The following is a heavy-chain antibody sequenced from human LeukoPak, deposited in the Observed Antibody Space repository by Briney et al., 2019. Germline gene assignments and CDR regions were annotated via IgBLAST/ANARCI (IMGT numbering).Heavy chain of an antibody. CDR1: GGSFSGYY. CDR2: INHSGST. V-gene: IGHV4-34*01. D-gene: IGHD5-18*01. Sequence: PSETLSLTCAVYGGSFSGYYWSRIRQPPGKGLEWIGEINHSGSTNYNPSLKSRVTISVDTSKNQFSLKLSSVTAADTAVYYCARGGGGYSYGHYFDYWGQGTLVTVSS. J-gene: IGHJ4*02. CDR3: ARGGGGYSYGHYFDY.